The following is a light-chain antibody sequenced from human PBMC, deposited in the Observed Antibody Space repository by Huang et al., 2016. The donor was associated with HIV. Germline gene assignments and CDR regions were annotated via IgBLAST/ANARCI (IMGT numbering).Light chain of an antibody. V-gene: IGKV4-1*01. Sequence: DIVMTQSPDSLALSLGERATINCKSSQSVLYSSNYKNSLAWYQQKPGQPPKRLIYWTSTRASGVPDRFSGTGSGTNFTLTISSLQAADVALYYCQQYYSRPFTFGPGTKVEIK. CDR2: WTS. CDR3: QQYYSRPFT. J-gene: IGKJ3*01. CDR1: QSVLYSSNYKNS.